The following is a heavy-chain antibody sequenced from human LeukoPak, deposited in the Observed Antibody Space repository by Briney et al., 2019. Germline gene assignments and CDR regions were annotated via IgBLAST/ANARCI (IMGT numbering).Heavy chain of an antibody. Sequence: GGSLRLSCAASGFTFSSYSMNWVGQAPGKGLEWVSSISSSSSYIYYADSVKGRFTISRDNAKNSLYLQMNSLRAEDTAVYYCARVPLAGGGEWGQGTLVTVSS. V-gene: IGHV3-21*01. D-gene: IGHD6-19*01. J-gene: IGHJ4*02. CDR3: ARVPLAGGGE. CDR1: GFTFSSYS. CDR2: ISSSSSYI.